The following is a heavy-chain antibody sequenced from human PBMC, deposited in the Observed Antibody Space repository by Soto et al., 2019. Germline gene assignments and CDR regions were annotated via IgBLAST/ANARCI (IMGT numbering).Heavy chain of an antibody. D-gene: IGHD5-18*01. CDR3: ASLSRQLWLRDYYYYYMDV. CDR1: GFTFSSYS. Sequence: GGSLRLSCAASGFTFSSYSMNWVRQAPGKGLEWVSYISSSSSTIYYADSVKGRFTISRDNAKNSLYLQMNSLRAEDTAVYYCASLSRQLWLRDYYYYYMDVWGKGTTVTVSS. CDR2: ISSSSSTI. J-gene: IGHJ6*03. V-gene: IGHV3-48*01.